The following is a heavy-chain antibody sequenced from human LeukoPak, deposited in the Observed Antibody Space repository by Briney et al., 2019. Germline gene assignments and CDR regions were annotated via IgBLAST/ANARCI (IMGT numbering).Heavy chain of an antibody. D-gene: IGHD3-3*01. CDR2: IIRTA. Sequence: SVKVSCKASGGTFSNYAISWVRQAPGQGLEWMGGIIRTANYAQKFQGRVTITTDESTSTAYMELTSLRSEDTAVYYCAREAQFFLGFDPWGQGTLVTVSS. J-gene: IGHJ5*02. CDR1: GGTFSNYA. CDR3: AREAQFFLGFDP. V-gene: IGHV1-69*05.